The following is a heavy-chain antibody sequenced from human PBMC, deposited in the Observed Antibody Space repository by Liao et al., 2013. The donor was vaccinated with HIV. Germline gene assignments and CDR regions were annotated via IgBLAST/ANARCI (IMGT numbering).Heavy chain of an antibody. D-gene: IGHD2-21*02. J-gene: IGHJ4*02. CDR3: ARDRVTLFDF. CDR2: IYYSGSA. CDR1: GGSISNDDYY. Sequence: QVQLQESGPRLVKPSETLSLTCTVSGGSISNDDYYWTWIRQPPGKGLEWIGYIYYSGSAYYNPSLKSRVTISVDTSKNQFSLKLSAVTAADTAVYSCARDRVTLFDFWGQGTLVTVSS. V-gene: IGHV4-30-4*08.